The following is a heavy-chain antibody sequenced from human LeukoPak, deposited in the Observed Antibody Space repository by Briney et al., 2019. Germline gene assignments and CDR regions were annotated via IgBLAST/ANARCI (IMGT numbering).Heavy chain of an antibody. V-gene: IGHV4-4*07. Sequence: SETLSLTCTVSGGSISSYYWSWIRQPAGKGLEWIGRIYTSGSTNYNPSLKSRVTMSVDTSKNQFSLKLSPVTAADTAVYHCARLGYSSGWYPTKYWGQGTLVTVSS. CDR1: GGSISSYY. D-gene: IGHD6-19*01. CDR2: IYTSGST. CDR3: ARLGYSSGWYPTKY. J-gene: IGHJ4*02.